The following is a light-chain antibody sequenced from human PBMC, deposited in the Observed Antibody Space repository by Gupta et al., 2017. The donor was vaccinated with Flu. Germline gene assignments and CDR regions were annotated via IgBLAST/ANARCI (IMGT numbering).Light chain of an antibody. Sequence: IVLTQSPATSSLSPGKRGTHTCRAMQSGSGYLDWDQQKPGQAPRLLIYDASNRATGITGRFSGSGSGTDFTLTISSLEPEEFEVYYCQQRSNGHPVAPTFGGGTRLEIK. CDR1: QSGSGY. CDR2: DAS. J-gene: IGKJ4*01. V-gene: IGKV3-11*01. CDR3: QQRSNGHPVAPT.